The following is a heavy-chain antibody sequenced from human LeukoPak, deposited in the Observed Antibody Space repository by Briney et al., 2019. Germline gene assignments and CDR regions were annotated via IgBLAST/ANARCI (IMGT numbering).Heavy chain of an antibody. V-gene: IGHV1-69*13. CDR2: IVPIFGTA. Sequence: ASVKVSCKASGGTFSSYAISWVRQAPGQGLEWMGGIVPIFGTANYAQKFQGRVAITADESTSTAYMELSSLRSEDTAVYYCARGFSSSWSFGFDYWGQGTLVTVSS. CDR3: ARGFSSSWSFGFDY. J-gene: IGHJ4*02. D-gene: IGHD6-13*01. CDR1: GGTFSSYA.